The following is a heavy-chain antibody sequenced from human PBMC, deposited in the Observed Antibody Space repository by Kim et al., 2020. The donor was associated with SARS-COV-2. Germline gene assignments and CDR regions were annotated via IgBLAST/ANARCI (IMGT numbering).Heavy chain of an antibody. J-gene: IGHJ5*02. Sequence: SETLSLTCTVSGGSISSSSYYWGWIRQPPGKGLEWIGSIYYSGSTYYNPSLKSRVTISVDTSKNQFSLKLSSVTAADTAVYYCASYQLLPAGWFDPWGQGTLVTVSS. CDR3: ASYQLLPAGWFDP. CDR1: GGSISSSSYY. V-gene: IGHV4-39*07. D-gene: IGHD2-2*01. CDR2: IYYSGST.